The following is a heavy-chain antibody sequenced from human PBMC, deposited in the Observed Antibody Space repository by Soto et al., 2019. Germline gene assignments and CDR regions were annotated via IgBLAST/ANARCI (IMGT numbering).Heavy chain of an antibody. CDR3: ARNGRASSGYYYR. CDR2: IKQDGSEK. J-gene: IGHJ5*02. CDR1: GFTFSSYW. Sequence: PGGSLRLSCAASGFTFSSYWMSWVRQAPGKGLEWVANIKQDGSEKYYVDSVKGRFTISRDNAKNSLYLQMNSLRAEDTAVYYCARNGRASSGYYYRWGQGTLVTVSS. D-gene: IGHD3-22*01. V-gene: IGHV3-7*03.